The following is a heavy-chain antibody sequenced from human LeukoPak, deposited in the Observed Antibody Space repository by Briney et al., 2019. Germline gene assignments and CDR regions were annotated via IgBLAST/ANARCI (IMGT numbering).Heavy chain of an antibody. Sequence: PGGSLRLSCAASGFTFSSYGMHWVRQAPGKGLEWVAVVWYDGSNKYYADSVKGRFTISRDNSKNTLYLQMNSLRAEDTAVYYCAKKSTTVTFFDYWGQGTLVTVSS. CDR1: GFTFSSYG. CDR3: AKKSTTVTFFDY. CDR2: VWYDGSNK. V-gene: IGHV3-33*06. D-gene: IGHD4-17*01. J-gene: IGHJ4*02.